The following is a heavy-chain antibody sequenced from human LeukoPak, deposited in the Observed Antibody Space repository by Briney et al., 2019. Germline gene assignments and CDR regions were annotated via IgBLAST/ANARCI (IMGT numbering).Heavy chain of an antibody. Sequence: SETLSLTCTVSDYSISSGYYWGWIRQPPGKGLEWIGSIYHTGSTYYNPSLKSRVTISVDTSKNQFSLKLSSVTAADTAVYYCARSVEGYCRGGSCYSYYYYMDVWGKGTTVTVSS. D-gene: IGHD2-15*01. CDR2: IYHTGST. CDR1: DYSISSGYY. CDR3: ARSVEGYCRGGSCYSYYYYMDV. J-gene: IGHJ6*03. V-gene: IGHV4-38-2*02.